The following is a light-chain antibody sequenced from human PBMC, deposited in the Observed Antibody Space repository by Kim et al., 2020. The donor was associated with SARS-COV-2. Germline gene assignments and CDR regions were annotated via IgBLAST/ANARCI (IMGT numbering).Light chain of an antibody. CDR3: QAWDSSTVV. V-gene: IGLV3-1*01. CDR2: QDS. J-gene: IGLJ2*01. CDR1: KLGDKY. Sequence: VSPGQEASITCAGDKLGDKYACWYQQKPGQSPVLVIYQDSKRPSGIPERFSGSNSGNTATLTISGTQAMDEADYYCQAWDSSTVVFGGGTQLTVL.